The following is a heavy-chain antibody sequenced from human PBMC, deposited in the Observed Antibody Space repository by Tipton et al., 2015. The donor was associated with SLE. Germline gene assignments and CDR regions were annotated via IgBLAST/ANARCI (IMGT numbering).Heavy chain of an antibody. CDR2: SYYIGST. CDR1: GCSISSSSYY. D-gene: IGHD1-1*01. CDR3: ARVAERERYDAFDI. J-gene: IGHJ3*02. Sequence: TLSLTCTVSGCSISSSSYYLCWIRQHPGKGLEWLGRSYYIGSTYYNPSLQRRVTISVDTSKNQFSLKLSSVTAADTAVYYCARVAERERYDAFDIWGQGTMVTVSS. V-gene: IGHV4-39*07.